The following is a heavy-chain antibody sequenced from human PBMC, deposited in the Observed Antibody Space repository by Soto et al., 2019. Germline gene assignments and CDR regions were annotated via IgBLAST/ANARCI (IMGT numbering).Heavy chain of an antibody. D-gene: IGHD1-26*01. J-gene: IGHJ4*02. CDR1: GFSFSNYA. CDR2: ISSDGKT. CDR3: AKRRVGATVHS. V-gene: IGHV3-23*01. Sequence: EVQLLESGGGLVQPGGSLRLSCAASGFSFSNYAMTWVRQAPGKGLEWVSAISSDGKTFYADSVRGRFTISRDNSKNTLYLQMNSLRAEDTAVYFCAKRRVGATVHSWGKGTLVTVSS.